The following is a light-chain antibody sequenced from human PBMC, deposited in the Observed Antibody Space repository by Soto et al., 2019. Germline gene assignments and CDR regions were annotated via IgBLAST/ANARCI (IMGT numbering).Light chain of an antibody. CDR3: SSFASSNTWV. Sequence: QSALTQPPSASGSPGQSVTSSCTGTSSDVGAYNYFSWYQQHAGKAPKLVIYEVTNRPSGVPDRFYGSKSANTASLTVYGIQANDEADYYCSSFASSNTWVFGGGTKLTVL. J-gene: IGLJ3*02. CDR1: SSDVGAYNY. CDR2: EVT. V-gene: IGLV2-8*01.